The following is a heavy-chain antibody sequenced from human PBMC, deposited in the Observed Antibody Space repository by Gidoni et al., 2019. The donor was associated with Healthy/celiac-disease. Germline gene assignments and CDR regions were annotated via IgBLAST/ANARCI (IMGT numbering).Heavy chain of an antibody. Sequence: QVQLVQSGAEVKKPGASVEASCKASAETFTGYYMPWVRQAPGQGLEWMGWIKPNSGGTNYAQKFQGRVTMTRDTSISTAYMELSRLRSDDTAVYYCAREGWGNWFDPWGQGTLVTVSS. CDR1: AETFTGYY. V-gene: IGHV1-2*02. CDR3: AREGWGNWFDP. D-gene: IGHD6-19*01. CDR2: IKPNSGGT. J-gene: IGHJ5*02.